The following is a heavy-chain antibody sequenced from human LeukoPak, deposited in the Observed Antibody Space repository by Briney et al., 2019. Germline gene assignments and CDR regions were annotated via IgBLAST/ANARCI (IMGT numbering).Heavy chain of an antibody. CDR3: ARHLLWFGELRRILNWFDP. Sequence: SETLSLTCTVSGGSISSSSYYWGWIRQPPGKGLEWIGSIYYSGSTYYNPSLKSRVTISVDTSKNQFSLKLSSATAADTAVYYCARHLLWFGELRRILNWFDPWGQGTLVTVSS. CDR2: IYYSGST. D-gene: IGHD3-10*01. V-gene: IGHV4-39*01. J-gene: IGHJ5*02. CDR1: GGSISSSSYY.